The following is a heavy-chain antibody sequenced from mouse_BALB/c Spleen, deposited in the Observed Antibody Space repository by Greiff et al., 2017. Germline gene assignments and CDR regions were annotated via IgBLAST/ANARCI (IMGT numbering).Heavy chain of an antibody. CDR2: ISYDGSN. CDR3: ARDFSPGGDV. J-gene: IGHJ1*01. Sequence: ESGPGLVKPSQSLSLTCSVTGYSITSGYYWNWIRQFPGNKLEWMGYISYDGSNNYNPSLKNRISITRDTSKNQFFLKLNSVTTEDTATYYCARDFSPGGDVWGAGTTVTVSS. V-gene: IGHV3-6*02. CDR1: GYSITSGYY.